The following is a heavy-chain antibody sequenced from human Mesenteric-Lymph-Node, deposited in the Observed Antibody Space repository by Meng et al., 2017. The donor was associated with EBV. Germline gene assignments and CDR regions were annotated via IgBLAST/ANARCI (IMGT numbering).Heavy chain of an antibody. Sequence: QVQLQQWGARLLKPSETLSLTCAVYGGSFSAYYWNYIRQPPGKGLEWIGEIIHSGRTNYNPSLKSRVTISVDTSKNQFSLKLSSVTAADTAVYYCARGQWSSSWYFLDYWGQGTLVTVSS. V-gene: IGHV4-34*01. CDR3: ARGQWSSSWYFLDY. J-gene: IGHJ4*02. CDR2: IIHSGRT. D-gene: IGHD6-13*01. CDR1: GGSFSAYY.